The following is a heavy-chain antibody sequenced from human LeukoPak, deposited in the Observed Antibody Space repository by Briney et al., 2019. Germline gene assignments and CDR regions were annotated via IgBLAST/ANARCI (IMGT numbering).Heavy chain of an antibody. D-gene: IGHD6-19*01. CDR3: ARDPRIAVAGNPWFDP. Sequence: GGSLRLSCAASGFTFSSYSMNWVRQAPGKGLEWVSSISSSSSYIYYADSVKGRFTISRDNAKNSLYLQMDSLRAEDTAVYYCARDPRIAVAGNPWFDPWGQGTLATVSS. CDR2: ISSSSSYI. CDR1: GFTFSSYS. J-gene: IGHJ5*02. V-gene: IGHV3-21*01.